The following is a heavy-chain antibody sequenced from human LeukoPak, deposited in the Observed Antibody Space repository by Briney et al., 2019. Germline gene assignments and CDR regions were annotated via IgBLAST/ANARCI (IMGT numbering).Heavy chain of an antibody. CDR1: GYSFTTYW. CDR2: IYPGDSDT. D-gene: IGHD5-12*01. CDR3: ARRTGRGYYFDS. V-gene: IGHV5-51*01. Sequence: LGESLKISCKGSGYSFTTYWIGWVRQMPGKGLEWMGIIYPGDSDTRSSPSFQGQVTISADRSIGTAYLQWSSLKASDTAIYYCARRTGRGYYFDSWGQGTLVTVSS. J-gene: IGHJ4*02.